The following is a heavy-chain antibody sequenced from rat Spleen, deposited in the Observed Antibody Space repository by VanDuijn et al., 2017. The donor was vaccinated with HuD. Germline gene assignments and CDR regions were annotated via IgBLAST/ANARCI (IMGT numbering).Heavy chain of an antibody. Sequence: EVQLVESGGGLVQPGRPLKISCTDSGLNFSNYDMAWVRQAPTKGLERIASISTGGDNTYYRDSVKGRFTISRDDAKNTQYLQMDRLRSEDTATYFCARHGGLRNWFAYWGQGTLVTVSS. J-gene: IGHJ3*01. CDR3: ARHGGLRNWFAY. CDR1: GLNFSNYD. V-gene: IGHV5S13*01. D-gene: IGHD1-11*01. CDR2: ISTGGDNT.